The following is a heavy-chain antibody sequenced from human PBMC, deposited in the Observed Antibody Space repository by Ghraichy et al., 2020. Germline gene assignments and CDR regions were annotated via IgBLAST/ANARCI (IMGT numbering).Heavy chain of an antibody. CDR3: SRSRIIETSEMFDC. CDR2: TRSKAKSYTT. J-gene: IGHJ4*02. CDR1: GFMSSDHY. Sequence: LSLTCAASGFMSSDHYMDWVRQAPGKGLEWVARTRSKAKSYTTEYAASVKGRFTISRDDSKNSLYLQMNSLNTEDTAVYYCSRSRIIETSEMFDCWGQGTLVTVSS. V-gene: IGHV3-72*01. D-gene: IGHD1-7*01.